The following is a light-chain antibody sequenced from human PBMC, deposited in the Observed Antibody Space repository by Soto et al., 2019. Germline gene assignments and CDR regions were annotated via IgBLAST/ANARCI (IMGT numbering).Light chain of an antibody. Sequence: QSALTQPPSASGSPGQSVTISCTGTSRDVGGHDYVSWYQQHPGKAPKLMIYEVSKRPSGVPDRFSGSKSGNTASLTISGLQAEDEADYYCSSYTSSSTLLYVFGTGTKLTVL. V-gene: IGLV2-8*01. CDR3: SSYTSSSTLLYV. J-gene: IGLJ1*01. CDR1: SRDVGGHDY. CDR2: EVS.